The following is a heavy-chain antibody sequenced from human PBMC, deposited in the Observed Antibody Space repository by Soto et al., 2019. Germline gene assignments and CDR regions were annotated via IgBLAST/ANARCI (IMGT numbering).Heavy chain of an antibody. CDR2: ISSSSTI. D-gene: IGHD6-13*01. V-gene: IGHV3-48*01. CDR3: ARDQQVIDY. J-gene: IGHJ4*02. CDR1: GFTFSSYS. Sequence: GGSLRLSCAASGFTFSSYSMNWVRQAPGKGLEWVSYISSSSTIYYADSVKGRFTISRDNAKNSLYLQMNSLRAEDTAVYYCARDQQVIDYWGQGTLVTVSS.